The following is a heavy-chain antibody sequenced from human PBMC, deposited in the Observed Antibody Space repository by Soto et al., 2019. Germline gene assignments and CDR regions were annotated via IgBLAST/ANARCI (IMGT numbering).Heavy chain of an antibody. Sequence: GGSLRLSCAASGFTFSNYAMSWVRQAPGKGLEWVSGISGNGGSTYYADSVKGRFTISRDKSKKTLYLEMNSLRAEDTAVYYCAKGITIMGVPFYYGRDVCGQGTTGTVS. J-gene: IGHJ6*02. CDR2: ISGNGGST. CDR3: AKGITIMGVPFYYGRDV. V-gene: IGHV3-23*01. D-gene: IGHD3-3*01. CDR1: GFTFSNYA.